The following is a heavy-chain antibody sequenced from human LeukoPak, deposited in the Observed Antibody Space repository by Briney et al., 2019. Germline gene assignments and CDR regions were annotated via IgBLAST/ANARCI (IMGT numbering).Heavy chain of an antibody. Sequence: PSETLSLTCIVSGGSVRSDNYYWSWIRQPPGRGLEWIGYIYYSGSTNYNPSLKSRITISVDTSKNQFPLKLSSVTAADTAVYYCAKGGHSSGWYQDYWGQGTLVTVSS. D-gene: IGHD6-19*01. J-gene: IGHJ4*02. CDR1: GGSVRSDNYY. CDR3: AKGGHSSGWYQDY. V-gene: IGHV4-61*01. CDR2: IYYSGST.